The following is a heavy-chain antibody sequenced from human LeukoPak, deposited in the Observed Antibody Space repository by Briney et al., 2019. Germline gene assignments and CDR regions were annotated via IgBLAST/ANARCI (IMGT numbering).Heavy chain of an antibody. J-gene: IGHJ4*02. CDR3: AKDRYSNGLGY. CDR1: GGSFSGYY. Sequence: SETLSLTCAVYGGSFSGYYWSWIRQPPGKGLEWIGEINHSGSTNYNPSLKSRVTISVDTSKNQFSLNLNSVTAADTAVYYCAKDRYSNGLGYWGPGALVTVYS. V-gene: IGHV4-34*01. D-gene: IGHD3-22*01. CDR2: INHSGST.